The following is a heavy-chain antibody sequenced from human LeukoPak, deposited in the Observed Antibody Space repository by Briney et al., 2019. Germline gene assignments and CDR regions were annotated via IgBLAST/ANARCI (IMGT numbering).Heavy chain of an antibody. J-gene: IGHJ5*02. CDR1: GFTFSSYA. CDR3: ARISALLWFGESQNWFDP. D-gene: IGHD3-10*01. Sequence: GGSLRLSCAASGFTFSSYAMSWVRQAPGKGLEWVSAISGSGGSTYYADSVKGRLTISRDNSKNTLYLQMNSLRAEDTAVYYCARISALLWFGESQNWFDPWGQGTLVTVSS. V-gene: IGHV3-23*01. CDR2: ISGSGGST.